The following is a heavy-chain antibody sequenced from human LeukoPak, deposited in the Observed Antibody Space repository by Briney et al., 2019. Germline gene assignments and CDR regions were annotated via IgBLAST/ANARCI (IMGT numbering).Heavy chain of an antibody. CDR2: ISYDGSNK. CDR3: AKGKYDSSGYYYYYYGMDV. Sequence: PGGSLRLSCAASGFTFSSYAMHWVRQAPGKGLEWVAVISYDGSNKYYADSVKGRFTISRDNSKNTLYLQMNSLRAEDTAVYYCAKGKYDSSGYYYYYYGMDVWGQGTTVTVSS. V-gene: IGHV3-30-3*01. D-gene: IGHD3-22*01. J-gene: IGHJ6*02. CDR1: GFTFSSYA.